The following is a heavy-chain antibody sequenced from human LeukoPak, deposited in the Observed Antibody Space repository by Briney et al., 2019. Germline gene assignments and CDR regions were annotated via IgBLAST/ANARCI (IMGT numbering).Heavy chain of an antibody. Sequence: ASVKVSCKASGYTFTGYYMHWVRHAPGQGLEWMGWINPNSGGTNYAQKFQGRVTMTRDTSISTAYMELSRLRSDDTAVYYCARDPGIAVAGTRQAGFDPWGQGTLVTVSS. CDR2: INPNSGGT. V-gene: IGHV1-2*02. CDR1: GYTFTGYY. J-gene: IGHJ5*02. CDR3: ARDPGIAVAGTRQAGFDP. D-gene: IGHD6-19*01.